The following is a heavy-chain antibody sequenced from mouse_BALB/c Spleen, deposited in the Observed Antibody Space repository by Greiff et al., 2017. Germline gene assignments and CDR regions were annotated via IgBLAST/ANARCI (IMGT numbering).Heavy chain of an antibody. CDR2: ISSGSSTI. Sequence: EVMLVESGGGLVQPGGSRKLSCAASGFTFSSFGMHWVRQAPEKGLEWVAYISSGSSTIYYADTVKGRFTISRDNPKNTLYLQMSSLKSEDTAMYYCARRGDYDDYYAMDYWGQGTSVTVSS. CDR3: ARRGDYDDYYAMDY. CDR1: GFTFSSFG. J-gene: IGHJ4*01. V-gene: IGHV5-17*03. D-gene: IGHD2-4*01.